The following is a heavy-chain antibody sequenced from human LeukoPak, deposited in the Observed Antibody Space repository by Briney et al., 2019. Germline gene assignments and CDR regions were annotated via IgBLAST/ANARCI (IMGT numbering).Heavy chain of an antibody. V-gene: IGHV1-8*01. CDR1: GYTFTSYD. Sequence: ASVKVSCKSSGYTFTSYDINWVRQAPRQGLELMGRMNPNSGNTGYAQKFQGRVTMTRDTSISTAYMELSSLRSEDTAVYYCARGPSITMVRGGQWYYYMDVWGKGTTVTISS. J-gene: IGHJ6*03. CDR3: ARGPSITMVRGGQWYYYMDV. D-gene: IGHD3-10*01. CDR2: MNPNSGNT.